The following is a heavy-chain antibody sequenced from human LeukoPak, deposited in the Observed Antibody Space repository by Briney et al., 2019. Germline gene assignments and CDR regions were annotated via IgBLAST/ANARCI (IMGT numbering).Heavy chain of an antibody. V-gene: IGHV4-61*02. CDR2: IYTSGST. CDR1: GGSIGSSSYY. CDR3: ARDEDSSGWYGHDY. J-gene: IGHJ4*02. D-gene: IGHD6-19*01. Sequence: PSETLSLTCTVSGGSIGSSSYYWSWIRQPAGKGLEWIGRIYTSGSTNYNPSLKSRVTMSVDTSKNQFSLKLSSVTAADTAVYYCARDEDSSGWYGHDYWGQGTLVTVSS.